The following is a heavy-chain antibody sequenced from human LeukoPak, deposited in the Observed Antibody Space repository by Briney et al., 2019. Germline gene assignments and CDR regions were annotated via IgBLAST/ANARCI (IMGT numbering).Heavy chain of an antibody. CDR1: GDSVSSDKAA. D-gene: IGHD5-12*01. CDR2: TYYRSKWYN. J-gene: IGHJ3*02. V-gene: IGHV6-1*01. Sequence: SQTPSLTCAISGDSVSSDKAAWNWIRQSPSRGLEWLGRTYYRSKWYNDYATSLKSRIIINVDTSKNQFSLQLKSVTPEDTAIYYCASGSPPDIWGQGTLVTVS. CDR3: ASGSPPDI.